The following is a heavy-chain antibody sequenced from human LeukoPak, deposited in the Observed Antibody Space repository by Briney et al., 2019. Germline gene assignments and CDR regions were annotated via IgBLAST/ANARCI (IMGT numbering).Heavy chain of an antibody. D-gene: IGHD2/OR15-2a*01. CDR1: GGSISSYY. J-gene: IGHJ3*02. CDR3: ARDLSVNAFDI. Sequence: SETLSLTCTVSGGSISSYYWSWIRQPPGKGLEWIAYMHGSGSPNYNPSLASRLTLSVDATENLLSLKLTSVTAADTAVYFCARDLSVNAFDIWGQGTLVTVSS. V-gene: IGHV4-59*01. CDR2: MHGSGSP.